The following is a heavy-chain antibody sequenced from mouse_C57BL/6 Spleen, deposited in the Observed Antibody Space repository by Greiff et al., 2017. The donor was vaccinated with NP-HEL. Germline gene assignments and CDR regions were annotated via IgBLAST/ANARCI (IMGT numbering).Heavy chain of an antibody. J-gene: IGHJ3*01. CDR1: GFTFSDYG. CDR2: ISSGSSTI. CDR3: ARPLYYDYDRAWFAY. Sequence: EVQRVESGGGLVKPGGSLKLSCAASGFTFSDYGMHWVRQAPEKGLEWVAYISSGSSTIYYADTVKGRFTISRDNAKNTLFLQMTSLRSEDTAMYYCARPLYYDYDRAWFAYWGQRTLVTVSA. D-gene: IGHD2-4*01. V-gene: IGHV5-17*01.